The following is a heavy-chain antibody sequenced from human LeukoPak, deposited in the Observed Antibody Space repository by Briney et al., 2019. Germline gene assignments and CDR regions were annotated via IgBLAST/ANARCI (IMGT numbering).Heavy chain of an antibody. D-gene: IGHD3-10*01. V-gene: IGHV3-15*01. CDR1: VTFSNAW. CDR2: FKIKADGGTT. J-gene: IGHJ4*02. Sequence: PGGSLRLSCAASVTFSNAWMNWVRQAPGKELEWVGHFKIKADGGTTDYAAPVKDRFTISRDDSQNTLYLQMNSLKTEATAEYYWTADTALRGGGEFDYWGQGTLVTVSS. CDR3: TADTALRGGGEFDY.